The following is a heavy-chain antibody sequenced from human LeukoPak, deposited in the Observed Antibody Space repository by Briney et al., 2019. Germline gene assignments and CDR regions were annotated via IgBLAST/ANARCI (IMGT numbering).Heavy chain of an antibody. CDR2: IYYSGST. V-gene: IGHV4-39*07. CDR3: ARAVAGDYGGEPNWFDP. CDR1: GGSISSSSYY. D-gene: IGHD4-17*01. J-gene: IGHJ5*02. Sequence: SETLSLTCTASGGSISSSSYYWGWIRQPPGKGLEWIGSIYYSGSTNYNPSLKSRVTISVDTSKNQFSPKLSSVTAADTAVYYCARAVAGDYGGEPNWFDPWGQGTLVTVSS.